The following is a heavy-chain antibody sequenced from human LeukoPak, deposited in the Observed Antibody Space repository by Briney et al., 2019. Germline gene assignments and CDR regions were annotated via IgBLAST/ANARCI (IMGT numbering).Heavy chain of an antibody. CDR2: ISSNGGST. J-gene: IGHJ5*01. D-gene: IGHD3-10*01. V-gene: IGHV3-64*01. CDR1: GFTFSSYA. Sequence: GGSLRLSCAASGFTFSSYAMHWVRQAPGKGLEYVSAISSNGGSTYYANSVKGRFTISRDNAKNSLYLQMNSLRAEDTAVYYCARTYGSGRYNWFDSWGQGTLVIVSS. CDR3: ARTYGSGRYNWFDS.